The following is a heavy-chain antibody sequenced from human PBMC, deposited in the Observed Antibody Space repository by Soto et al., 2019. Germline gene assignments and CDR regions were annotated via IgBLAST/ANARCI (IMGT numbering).Heavy chain of an antibody. CDR3: AGHSHKDY. Sequence: EVQLVESGGGLVQPGGSLRLSCAASGFTVSSNYVSWVRQAPGKGLEWVSVVYSGGSTYYADSVKGRFTSSRDNSTNTLYLQLNSLRAEDTAVYYCAGHSHKDYWGQGTLVTVSS. CDR1: GFTVSSNY. V-gene: IGHV3-66*04. CDR2: VYSGGST. J-gene: IGHJ4*02.